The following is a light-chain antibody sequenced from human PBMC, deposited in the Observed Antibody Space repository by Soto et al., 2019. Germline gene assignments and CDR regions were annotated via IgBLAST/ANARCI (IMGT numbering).Light chain of an antibody. J-gene: IGKJ1*01. V-gene: IGKV3-15*01. CDR2: ATS. Sequence: EIVLTQSPATLSLSPGERATLSCRASQSVSTYLAWYQQKPGQAPRLLIYATSTRATGIPARFSGSGSGTEFTLTISSLQSEDFAVYYCQQYNDWRTFGQGTKVDIK. CDR3: QQYNDWRT. CDR1: QSVSTY.